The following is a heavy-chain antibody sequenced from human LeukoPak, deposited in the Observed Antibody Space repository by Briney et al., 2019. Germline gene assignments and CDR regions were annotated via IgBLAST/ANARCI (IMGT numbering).Heavy chain of an antibody. Sequence: ASVKVSCKASGCTFTDYFIHWVRQAPGQGLEWMGWINPNSGGTNYAQKFQGRVTMTRDTSISSAYMDLSRLRSDDTAVYYCARFSGILDYWGQGTLVTVSS. V-gene: IGHV1-2*02. CDR1: GCTFTDYF. D-gene: IGHD3-10*01. CDR3: ARFSGILDY. CDR2: INPNSGGT. J-gene: IGHJ4*02.